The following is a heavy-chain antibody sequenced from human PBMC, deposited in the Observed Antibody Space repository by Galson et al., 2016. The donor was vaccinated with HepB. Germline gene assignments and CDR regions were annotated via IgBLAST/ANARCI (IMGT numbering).Heavy chain of an antibody. CDR2: ISYTGST. J-gene: IGHJ4*02. Sequence: TLSLTCAISGGSISSGGFSWSWIRQPPGKGLEYIGYISYTGSTYYNPSLKSRVTISVDKSKNQFSLKVSPVTAADTALYYCARLRGVLATIYYFDYWGQGTLVTVSS. V-gene: IGHV4-30-2*01. CDR1: GGSISSGGFS. CDR3: ARLRGVLATIYYFDY. D-gene: IGHD5-24*01.